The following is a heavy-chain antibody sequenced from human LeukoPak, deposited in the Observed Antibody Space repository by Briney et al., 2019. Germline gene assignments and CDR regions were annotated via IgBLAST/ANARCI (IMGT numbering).Heavy chain of an antibody. CDR2: ISDSGGAT. Sequence: GGSLRLSCAASGLTFTNHAMTWVRQAPGKGLEWVSTISDSGGATYYVDSVKGRFTISRDNSKNTVYLQMNSLGVEDTAVYYCARGAKLLWFDPWGQGTLVSVSS. D-gene: IGHD4-23*01. J-gene: IGHJ5*02. CDR3: ARGAKLLWFDP. V-gene: IGHV3-23*01. CDR1: GLTFTNHA.